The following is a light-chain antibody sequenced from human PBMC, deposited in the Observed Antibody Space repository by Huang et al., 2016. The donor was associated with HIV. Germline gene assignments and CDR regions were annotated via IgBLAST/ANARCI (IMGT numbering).Light chain of an antibody. J-gene: IGKJ1*01. Sequence: EIVMTQSPVTLSVSPGERATLSCKASQSVSNNLAWYQQKPGQAPRLLIYGASTRATVIPARFSGSGSGTEFTLTINSLESGDFAVYYCQQYNNWPPWTFGQGTKVEIK. CDR2: GAS. CDR1: QSVSNN. V-gene: IGKV3-15*01. CDR3: QQYNNWPPWT.